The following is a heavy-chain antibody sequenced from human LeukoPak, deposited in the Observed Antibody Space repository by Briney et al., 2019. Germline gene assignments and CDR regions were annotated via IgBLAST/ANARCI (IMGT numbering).Heavy chain of an antibody. D-gene: IGHD6-13*01. CDR2: IKQDGSEE. V-gene: IGHV3-7*01. J-gene: IGHJ4*02. CDR3: AARPAGYSSSWYGNGDY. Sequence: PGGSLRLSCAASGFTFSSYWMSWVRQAPGKGLEWVANIKQDGSEEYYVDSVKGRFTISRDNAKNSLYLQMNSLRAEDTAVYYCAARPAGYSSSWYGNGDYWGQGTLVTVSS. CDR1: GFTFSSYW.